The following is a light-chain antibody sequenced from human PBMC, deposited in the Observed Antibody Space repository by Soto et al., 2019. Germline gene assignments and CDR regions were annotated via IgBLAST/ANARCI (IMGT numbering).Light chain of an antibody. CDR3: CSYALGSTLV. CDR1: GPYIEVNA. CDR2: NDL. Sequence: QSVLTQPPSASGTPGQRVPISCSASGPYIEVNAINWYQQVPGTAPRLLIYNDLQRPSGVPDRFSGSRSGSSASLVIVGLQSEDEADYYCCSYALGSTLVFGGGTKVTVL. J-gene: IGLJ2*01. V-gene: IGLV1-44*01.